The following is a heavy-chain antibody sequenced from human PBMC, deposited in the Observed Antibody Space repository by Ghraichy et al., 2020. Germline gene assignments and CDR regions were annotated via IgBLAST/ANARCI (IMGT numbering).Heavy chain of an antibody. CDR3: AKPRLGYCMDGGGHSGPFDS. CDR2: ISATGADT. CDR1: GFTFNSYA. J-gene: IGHJ4*02. V-gene: IGHV3-23*01. D-gene: IGHD2-15*01. Sequence: GGSLRLSCAASGFTFNSYAMRWVRQAPGKGLEWVSIISATGADTDYADSVKGRYTISRDDSKNSVYLQMNSLRGEDTAVYYCAKPRLGYCMDGGGHSGPFDSCRQVTLVTVSS.